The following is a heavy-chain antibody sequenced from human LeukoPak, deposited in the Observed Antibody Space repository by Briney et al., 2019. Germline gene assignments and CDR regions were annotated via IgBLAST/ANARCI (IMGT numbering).Heavy chain of an antibody. V-gene: IGHV3-23*01. Sequence: GGSLRLSCAASGFSFSSFSMNWVRQAPGKGLQWVSSINDGGGIVYYADSVKGRFTISRDNSKNTLYLEMNSLRAEDTARYFCAEDPILTGFYNDGRWGQGTLVIASS. D-gene: IGHD3-9*01. CDR1: GFSFSSFS. CDR2: INDGGGIV. J-gene: IGHJ1*01. CDR3: AEDPILTGFYNDGR.